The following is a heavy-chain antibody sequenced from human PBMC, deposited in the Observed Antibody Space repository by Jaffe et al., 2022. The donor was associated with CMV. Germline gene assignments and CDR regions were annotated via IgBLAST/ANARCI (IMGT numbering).Heavy chain of an antibody. J-gene: IGHJ4*02. CDR1: GFTFGDYA. CDR3: TRVSGFFRDYGDSHTTLEGALWGYTWYFDY. Sequence: EVQLVESGGGLVQPGRSLRLSCTASGFTFGDYAMSWVRQAPGKGLEWVGFIRSKAYGGTTEYAASVKGRFTISRDDSKSIAYLQMNSLKTEDTAVYYCTRVSGFFRDYGDSHTTLEGALWGYTWYFDYWGQGTLVTVSS. D-gene: IGHD4-17*01. CDR2: IRSKAYGGTT. V-gene: IGHV3-49*04.